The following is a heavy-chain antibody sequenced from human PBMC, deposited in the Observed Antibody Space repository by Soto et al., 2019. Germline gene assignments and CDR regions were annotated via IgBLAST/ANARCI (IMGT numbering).Heavy chain of an antibody. Sequence: QVQLQESGPGLVKPSGTLSLTCTVSGGSIRSHNWWSWVRQPPGKGLEWIGEIYHSGSTNYSPSLKSRVTISIDKSKNQFSLELSSVTSADTAVYYCARDEFDGSSYFGRFVPWGQGTLVTVSS. J-gene: IGHJ5*02. D-gene: IGHD1-26*01. CDR1: GGSIRSHNW. CDR2: IYHSGST. V-gene: IGHV4-4*02. CDR3: ARDEFDGSSYFGRFVP.